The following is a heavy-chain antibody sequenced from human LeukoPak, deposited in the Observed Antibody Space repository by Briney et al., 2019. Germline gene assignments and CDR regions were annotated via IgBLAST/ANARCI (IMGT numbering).Heavy chain of an antibody. CDR2: ISSTGSNI. Sequence: GGSLRLSCAASGFTFSTYEMNWVRQAPGKGLEWVSYISSTGSNIYYADSVKGRFTISRDNAKNSLYLQMNSLRAEDTAIYYCARTTDLDFWGRGTLVTVSS. CDR3: ARTTDLDF. J-gene: IGHJ4*02. D-gene: IGHD4-17*01. V-gene: IGHV3-48*03. CDR1: GFTFSTYE.